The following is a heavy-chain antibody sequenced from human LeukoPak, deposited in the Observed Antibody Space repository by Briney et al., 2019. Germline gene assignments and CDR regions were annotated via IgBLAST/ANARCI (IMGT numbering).Heavy chain of an antibody. CDR3: ARDTESSYNWFDP. D-gene: IGHD6-19*01. CDR2: INQGGSDK. J-gene: IGHJ5*02. Sequence: GGSLRLSCAASGFTFSGHWMSWVRQAPGKGLEWVANINQGGSDKYYVDSVKGRFTISRDNANNLLYLQMNSLRGEDTAVYYCARDTESSYNWFDPWGRGTLVTVSS. V-gene: IGHV3-7*01. CDR1: GFTFSGHW.